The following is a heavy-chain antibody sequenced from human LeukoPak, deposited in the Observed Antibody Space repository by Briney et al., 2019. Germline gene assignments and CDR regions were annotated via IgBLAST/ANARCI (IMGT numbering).Heavy chain of an antibody. J-gene: IGHJ5*02. V-gene: IGHV1-24*01. CDR1: GYTLTELS. Sequence: ASVKVSCKVSGYTLTELSMHWVRQAPGKGLEWMGGFDPEDGETIYAQKVQGRVTMTEDTSTDTAYMELSSLRSDDTAVYYCARDYCSSTSCFGVNWFDPWGQGTLVTVSS. D-gene: IGHD2-2*01. CDR3: ARDYCSSTSCFGVNWFDP. CDR2: FDPEDGET.